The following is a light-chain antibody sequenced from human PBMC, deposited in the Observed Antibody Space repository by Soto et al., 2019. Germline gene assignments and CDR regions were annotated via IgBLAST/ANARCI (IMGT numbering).Light chain of an antibody. Sequence: EVVLTQSTVTLSVSPGERATLSCRASQSFRGLLAWYQQKPGQAPRLLIYDAYNRATGIPPRFSGSGSGTDFTLTISSLEPEDSAVYYCQQRHMWPITFGQGTRLEIK. CDR3: QQRHMWPIT. CDR1: QSFRGL. J-gene: IGKJ5*01. V-gene: IGKV3-11*01. CDR2: DAY.